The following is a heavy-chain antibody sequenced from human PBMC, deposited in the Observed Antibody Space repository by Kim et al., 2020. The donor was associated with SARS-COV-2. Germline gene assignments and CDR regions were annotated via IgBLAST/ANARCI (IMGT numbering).Heavy chain of an antibody. V-gene: IGHV4-59*08. CDR1: GGSISSYY. Sequence: SETLSLTCTVSGGSISSYYWSCIRQPPGKGLEWIGYIYYSGTTNYNPSLKSRVTISVDTSKNQFSLKLSSVTAADTAVYYCARHYNYYSGMDVWGQGTTV. D-gene: IGHD3-10*01. CDR3: ARHYNYYSGMDV. J-gene: IGHJ6*02. CDR2: IYYSGTT.